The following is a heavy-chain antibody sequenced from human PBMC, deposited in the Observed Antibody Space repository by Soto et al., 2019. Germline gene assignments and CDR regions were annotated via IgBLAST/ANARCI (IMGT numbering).Heavy chain of an antibody. Sequence: QVQLVQSGAEVKKPGASVKVSCKASGYTLTSDGISWVRQAPGQGLEWMGWISGYNGNTNYAQKLQGRVTMTTDTSTSTALLELRSLRSDDTAVYYCARRAWENSDGFGMWGQGTMVTVSS. V-gene: IGHV1-18*04. J-gene: IGHJ3*02. CDR1: GYTLTSDG. CDR2: ISGYNGNT. CDR3: ARRAWENSDGFGM. D-gene: IGHD1-26*01.